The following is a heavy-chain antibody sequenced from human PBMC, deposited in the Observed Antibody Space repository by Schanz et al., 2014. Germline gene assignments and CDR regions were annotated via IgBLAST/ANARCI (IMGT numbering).Heavy chain of an antibody. J-gene: IGHJ6*04. CDR3: ASGEARVTSSGVVIVPRNV. CDR2: INPSGGST. D-gene: IGHD3-3*01. Sequence: QVQLVQSGAEVKKPGASVKVSCKASGYTFTSYYMHWVRQAPGQGLEWMGIINPSGGSTSYAQKFQVRVTMTRDTSTSTVYMELSSLRSEDTAVFFCASGEARVTSSGVVIVPRNVWGKGTTVIVSS. CDR1: GYTFTSYY. V-gene: IGHV1-46*01.